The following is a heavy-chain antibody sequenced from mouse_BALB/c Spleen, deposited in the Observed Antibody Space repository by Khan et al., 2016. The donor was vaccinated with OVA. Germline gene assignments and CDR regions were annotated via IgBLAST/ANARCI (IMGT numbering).Heavy chain of an antibody. CDR2: IDPLNGST. Sequence: EVQLQQSGPELMKSGASVKISCKASGYSFTDSYIHWVKQSHGQSLEWIGYIDPLNGSTNFNQKFKGTATLTVDKSSSTAYMHLNSLTSEDPAVYYCTRLETAGWFTYWGQGTLVTVSA. V-gene: IGHV1S135*01. J-gene: IGHJ3*01. CDR1: GYSFTDSY. CDR3: TRLETAGWFTY.